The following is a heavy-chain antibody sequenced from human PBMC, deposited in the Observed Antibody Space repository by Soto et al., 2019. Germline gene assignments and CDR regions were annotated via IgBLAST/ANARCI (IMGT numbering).Heavy chain of an antibody. CDR3: AKDISTGGDYLVPDYYGMDV. J-gene: IGHJ6*02. CDR2: ISWDVGST. D-gene: IGHD4-17*01. CDR1: GFTFDDYT. Sequence: GGSLRLSCAASGFTFDDYTMHWVRQAPGKGLEWVSLISWDVGSTYYADSLKGRFTISRDNSKNSLYLQMNSLRTEDTALYYCAKDISTGGDYLVPDYYGMDVWGQGTTVTVSS. V-gene: IGHV3-43*01.